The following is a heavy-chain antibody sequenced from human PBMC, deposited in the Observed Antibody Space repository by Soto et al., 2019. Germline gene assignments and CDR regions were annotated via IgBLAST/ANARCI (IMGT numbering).Heavy chain of an antibody. CDR3: AAGGTTIAAAPLDAFDS. CDR1: GFTFTSSA. Sequence: GASVKVSCKASGFTFTSSAMQWVRQARGQRLEWIGWIVVGSGNTNYAQKFQERVTITRDMSTSTAYMELSSLRSEDTAVYYCAAGGTTIAAAPLDAFDSWGQGTVVTVSS. D-gene: IGHD6-13*01. J-gene: IGHJ3*02. CDR2: IVVGSGNT. V-gene: IGHV1-58*02.